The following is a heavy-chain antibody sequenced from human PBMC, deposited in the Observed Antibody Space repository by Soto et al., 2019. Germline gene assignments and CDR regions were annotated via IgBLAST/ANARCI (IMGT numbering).Heavy chain of an antibody. D-gene: IGHD3-10*01. Sequence: SETLSLTCSVSGASVNRGTFYWSWIRQPPGKGLEWIGYTFYTGSTNYNPALKSRLTISLDTSKNRFSLRLTSVTAADTAVYYCATGHSSYDSEFWGHGTLVTVS. CDR2: TFYTGST. V-gene: IGHV4-61*01. J-gene: IGHJ4*01. CDR1: GASVNRGTFY. CDR3: ATGHSSYDSEF.